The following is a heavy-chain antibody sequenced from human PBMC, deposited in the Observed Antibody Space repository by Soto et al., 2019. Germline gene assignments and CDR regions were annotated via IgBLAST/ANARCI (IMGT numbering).Heavy chain of an antibody. CDR1: GFTFSSYA. CDR3: ASHPVGLLGEQLKDFDY. V-gene: IGHV3-23*01. CDR2: ISGSGGST. D-gene: IGHD2-15*01. Sequence: GGSLRLSCAASGFTFSSYAMSWVRQAPGKGLEWVSAISGSGGSTYYADSVKGRFTISRDNSKNTLYLQMNSLRAEDTAVYYCASHPVGLLGEQLKDFDYWGQGTLVTVSS. J-gene: IGHJ4*02.